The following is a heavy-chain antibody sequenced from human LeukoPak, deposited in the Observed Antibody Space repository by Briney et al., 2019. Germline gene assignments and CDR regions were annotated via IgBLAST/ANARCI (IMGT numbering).Heavy chain of an antibody. D-gene: IGHD4-17*01. CDR2: IYSGGST. J-gene: IGHJ4*02. CDR3: ARVKDYGDYGFDY. Sequence: PGGSLRLSCAASGFTVSSNYMSWVRQAPGKGLEWVSVIYSGGSTYYADSVKGRFTISRDNSKNTLYLQMNSLRAEGTAVYYCARVKDYGDYGFDYWGQGTLVTVSS. CDR1: GFTVSSNY. V-gene: IGHV3-53*01.